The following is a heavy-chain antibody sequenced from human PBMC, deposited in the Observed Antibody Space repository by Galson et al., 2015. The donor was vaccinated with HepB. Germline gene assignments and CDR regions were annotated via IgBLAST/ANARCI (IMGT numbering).Heavy chain of an antibody. V-gene: IGHV3-74*01. Sequence: SLRLSCAASGFTFSTYWMYWVRQAPGKGLVWVSNINSDGSTTRYADSVKGRFTISRDNAKNTLYLQMNSLRAEDTAVYYCATEEVDYWGQGTLVTVSS. CDR1: GFTFSTYW. CDR2: INSDGSTT. CDR3: ATEEVDY. J-gene: IGHJ4*02.